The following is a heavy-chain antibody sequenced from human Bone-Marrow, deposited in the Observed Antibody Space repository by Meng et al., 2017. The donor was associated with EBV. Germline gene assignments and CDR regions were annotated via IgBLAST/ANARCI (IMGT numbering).Heavy chain of an antibody. CDR2: IIPIFGTA. J-gene: IGHJ4*02. V-gene: IGHV1-69*01. Sequence: QVQVVQSGAEVKKPGSSVKVSCKASGGTFSSYAISWVRQAPGQGLEWMGGIIPIFGTANYAQKFQGRVTITADESTSTAYMELSSLRSEDTAVYYCARDLLAYYDSSGYYPTFDYWGQGTLVTVSS. CDR3: ARDLLAYYDSSGYYPTFDY. D-gene: IGHD3-22*01. CDR1: GGTFSSYA.